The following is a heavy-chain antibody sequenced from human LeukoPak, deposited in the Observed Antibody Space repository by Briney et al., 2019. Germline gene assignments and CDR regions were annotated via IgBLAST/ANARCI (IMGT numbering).Heavy chain of an antibody. D-gene: IGHD2-2*01. CDR1: GGTFSNCA. V-gene: IGHV1-69*06. CDR3: ASHCSSTSCVDY. J-gene: IGHJ4*02. CDR2: IIPIFGTA. Sequence: GSSVNVSCKASGGTFSNCAINWVRQAPGQELEWMGGIIPIFGTANYAQKFQGRVTITADKSTSTAYMELSSLRSEDTAVYYCASHCSSTSCVDYWGQGTLVTVSS.